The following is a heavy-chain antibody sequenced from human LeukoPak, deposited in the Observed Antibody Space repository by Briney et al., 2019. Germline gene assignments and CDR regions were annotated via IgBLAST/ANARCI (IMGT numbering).Heavy chain of an antibody. V-gene: IGHV3-23*01. CDR2: ISGSGGST. CDR1: GFTFSSYA. Sequence: PGGSLRLSCAASGFTFSSYAMSWVRQAPGKGLEWVSAISGSGGSTYYADSVKGRFTTSRDNSKNTLYLQMNSLRAEDTAVYYCAKVGGFGDYDSSGPFDYWGQGTLVTVSS. J-gene: IGHJ4*02. D-gene: IGHD3-22*01. CDR3: AKVGGFGDYDSSGPFDY.